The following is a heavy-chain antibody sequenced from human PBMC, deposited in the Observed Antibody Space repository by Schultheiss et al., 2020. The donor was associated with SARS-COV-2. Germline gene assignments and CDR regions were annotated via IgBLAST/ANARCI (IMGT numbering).Heavy chain of an antibody. CDR3: AKIFVVVVAANGMDV. CDR2: ISSNGGST. Sequence: GGSLRLSFAASGFTFSSYAMHWVRQAPGKGLEYVSAISSNGGSTYYADSVKGRFTISRDNSKNTLYLQMNSLRLEDTAVYYCAKIFVVVVAANGMDVWGQGTTVTVSS. V-gene: IGHV3-64*04. CDR1: GFTFSSYA. J-gene: IGHJ6*02. D-gene: IGHD2-15*01.